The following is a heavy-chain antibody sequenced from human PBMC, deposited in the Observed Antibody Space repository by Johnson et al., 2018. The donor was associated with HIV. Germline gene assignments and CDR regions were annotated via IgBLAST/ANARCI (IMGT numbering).Heavy chain of an antibody. CDR3: AKDVSVVTPSGSFDI. Sequence: HVQLVESGGGVVQPGRSLRLSCAASGFTFSNYGMHWVRQAPGKGLEWVAVITFEGSDKYYADYVKDRVTISRDDSKNTLYLRLNSLRPEDSAVYYCAKDVSVVTPSGSFDIWGQGTRVTVSS. J-gene: IGHJ3*02. D-gene: IGHD4-23*01. CDR1: GFTFSNYG. CDR2: ITFEGSDK. V-gene: IGHV3-30*18.